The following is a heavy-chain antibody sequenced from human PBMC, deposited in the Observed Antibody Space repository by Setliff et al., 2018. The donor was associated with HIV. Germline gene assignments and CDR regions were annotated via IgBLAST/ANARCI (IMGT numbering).Heavy chain of an antibody. CDR3: ARVETTVRGATYAMDV. V-gene: IGHV4-59*11. CDR1: GASICSHY. Sequence: NPSETLSLTCTVSGASICSHYWNWIRQAPGKGLEWIGTMYFRGNARNSPSLKSRVTISVDTSKNQLSLNLTSVTAADSAVYYCARVETTVRGATYAMDVWGQGTMVTVSS. D-gene: IGHD3-10*01. CDR2: MYFRGNA. J-gene: IGHJ6*02.